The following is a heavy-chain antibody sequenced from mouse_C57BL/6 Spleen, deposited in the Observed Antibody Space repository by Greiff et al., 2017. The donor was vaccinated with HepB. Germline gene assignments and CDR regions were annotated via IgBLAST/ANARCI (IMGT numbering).Heavy chain of an antibody. CDR1: GYTFTSYW. V-gene: IGHV1-69*01. D-gene: IGHD4-1*02. J-gene: IGHJ4*01. Sequence: VQLQQSGAELVMPGASVKLSCKASGYTFTSYWMHWVKQRPGQGLEWIGEIDPSDSYTNYNQKFKGKSTLTVDKSSSTAYMQLSSLTSEDSAVYYCARGPTGPYYAMDYWGQGTSVTVSS. CDR2: IDPSDSYT. CDR3: ARGPTGPYYAMDY.